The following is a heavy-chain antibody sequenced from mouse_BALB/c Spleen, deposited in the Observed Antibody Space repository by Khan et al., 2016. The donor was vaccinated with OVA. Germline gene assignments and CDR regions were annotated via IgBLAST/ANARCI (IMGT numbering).Heavy chain of an antibody. J-gene: IGHJ2*01. Sequence: EVMLVESGPGLVKPSQSLSLTCIVTGYSITSDYAWNWIRQFPGNKLEWMGYISYSGNTNYNPSLKSRISITRDTSKNQFFLQLNSVTTEDTATYYCARVYGGDFDYWGQGTTLTVSS. CDR1: GYSITSDYA. CDR2: ISYSGNT. CDR3: ARVYGGDFDY. V-gene: IGHV3-2*02. D-gene: IGHD2-10*02.